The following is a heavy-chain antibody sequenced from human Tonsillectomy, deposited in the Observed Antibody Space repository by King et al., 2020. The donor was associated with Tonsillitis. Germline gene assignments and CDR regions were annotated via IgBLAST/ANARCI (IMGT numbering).Heavy chain of an antibody. Sequence: QLVQSGAEVKKPGASVKVSCKGSDYTFSRFGITCVRQAPGQEREWMGVISIYNGNTTYVKKFQGRVTMTTDTPTSTAEMELRSLRSDATAVYYCAEVLGYCSSSSCYYWFDTWGQGTLVTVSS. D-gene: IGHD2-2*01. CDR2: ISIYNGNT. CDR1: DYTFSRFG. CDR3: AEVLGYCSSSSCYYWFDT. J-gene: IGHJ5*02. V-gene: IGHV1-18*01.